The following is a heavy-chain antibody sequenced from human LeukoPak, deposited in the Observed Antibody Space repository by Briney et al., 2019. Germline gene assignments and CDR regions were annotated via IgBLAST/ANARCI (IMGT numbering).Heavy chain of an antibody. D-gene: IGHD2-15*01. CDR2: VYYSDST. Sequence: SETLSLTCAVSGGSFSGFFWSWIRQPPGKGLECTGYVYYSDSTNYNPSLKSRVTVSVDTSKNQFSLKLTSVTAADTAVYYCARFPGSAEYRHYYYMDVWGKGTTVTVSS. CDR3: ARFPGSAEYRHYYYMDV. V-gene: IGHV4-59*01. CDR1: GGSFSGFF. J-gene: IGHJ6*03.